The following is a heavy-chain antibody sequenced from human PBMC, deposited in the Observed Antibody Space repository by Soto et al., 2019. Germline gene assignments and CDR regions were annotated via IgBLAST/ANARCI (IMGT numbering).Heavy chain of an antibody. CDR3: AAVYTIDY. D-gene: IGHD3-16*01. V-gene: IGHV3-30-3*01. J-gene: IGHJ4*02. Sequence: QVQLVESGGGVVQPGRSLRLSCAASGFTFSSYAMHWVRQAPGKGLEWVAVISYDGSDHYYADSVKGRFTISRDNSKNTLLLQMNSLRPEDTAVYYCAAVYTIDYWGQGTLVTVSS. CDR2: ISYDGSDH. CDR1: GFTFSSYA.